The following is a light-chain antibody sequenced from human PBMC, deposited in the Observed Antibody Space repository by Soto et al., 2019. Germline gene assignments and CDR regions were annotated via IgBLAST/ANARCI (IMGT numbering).Light chain of an antibody. V-gene: IGKV3-20*01. CDR1: QSVASTY. CDR3: QQDDASVYN. CDR2: GTS. Sequence: EIVLTQSPGTLSLSPGERATLSCRTSQSVASTYLAWYQQKVGQAPRLLIYGTSTRATGIPDRFSGSGSGTDFTLTISRLAHYDSAGYYCQQDDASVYNFGQGPKLEIK. J-gene: IGKJ2*01.